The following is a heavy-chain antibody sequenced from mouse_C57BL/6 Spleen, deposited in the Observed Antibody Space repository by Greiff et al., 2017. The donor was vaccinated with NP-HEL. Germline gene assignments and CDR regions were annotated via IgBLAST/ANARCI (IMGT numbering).Heavy chain of an antibody. D-gene: IGHD2-1*01. CDR1: GFTFSSYT. V-gene: IGHV5-9*01. CDR2: ISGGGGNT. Sequence: EVMLVESGGGLVKPGGSLKLSCAASGFTFSSYTMSWVRQTPEKRLEWVATISGGGGNTYYPDSVKGRFTISRDNAKNTLYLQMSSLRSEDTALYYCARRAGIYYGNFDYWGQGTTLTVSS. J-gene: IGHJ2*01. CDR3: ARRAGIYYGNFDY.